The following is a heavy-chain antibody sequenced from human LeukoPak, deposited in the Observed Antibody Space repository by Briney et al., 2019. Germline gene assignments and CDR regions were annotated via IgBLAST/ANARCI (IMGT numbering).Heavy chain of an antibody. CDR1: GFTFGNYA. J-gene: IGHJ4*02. CDR3: QKYSSSSFDF. Sequence: PGGSLRLPCTGSGFTFGNYAMSWFRQAPGKGLEWVSFIRNKVYAETTEYAASVKGRFTISRDGSKSIVYLQMNSLKTEDTAVYYCQKYSSSSFDFWGQGTLVTVSS. D-gene: IGHD6-6*01. V-gene: IGHV3-49*01. CDR2: IRNKVYAETT.